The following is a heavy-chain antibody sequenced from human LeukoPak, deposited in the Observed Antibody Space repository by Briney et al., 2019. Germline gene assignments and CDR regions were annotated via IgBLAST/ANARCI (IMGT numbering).Heavy chain of an antibody. CDR2: IKHDGSGK. V-gene: IGHV3-7*01. CDR3: AKWRWRQSEYED. Sequence: GGSLRLSCEASGFSFSDHWMGWVRQAPGKGLECVANIKHDGSGKEYVDSVKGRFTISRDNAKNSVYLEMSSLRAEDTAVYYCAKWRWRQSEYEDWGQRTVLSFSS. J-gene: IGHJ4*02. CDR1: GFSFSDHW. D-gene: IGHD5-24*01.